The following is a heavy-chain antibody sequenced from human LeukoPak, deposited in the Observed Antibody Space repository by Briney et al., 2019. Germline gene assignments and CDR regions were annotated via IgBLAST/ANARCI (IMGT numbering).Heavy chain of an antibody. CDR1: GYTFTGYY. CDR2: INPNSGGT. D-gene: IGHD6-19*01. Sequence: ASVKVSCKASGYTFTGYYMHWVRQAPGQGLEWMGWINPNSGGTNYGQKFQGRVTMTRDTSISTAYMELSRLRSDDTAVYYCAREYSSGCYGYWGQGNLVTVSS. CDR3: AREYSSGCYGY. V-gene: IGHV1-2*02. J-gene: IGHJ4*02.